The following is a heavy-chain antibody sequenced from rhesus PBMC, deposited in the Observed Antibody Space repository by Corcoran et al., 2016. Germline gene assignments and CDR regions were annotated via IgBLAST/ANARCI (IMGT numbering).Heavy chain of an antibody. D-gene: IGHD6-31*01. CDR3: ARGLTYSSGWYGFDY. CDR1: GGSISSSY. V-gene: IGHV4-169*01. CDR2: IYGSGSST. Sequence: QLQLQESGPGLVKPSETLSVTCAVSGGSISSSYWSWIRQAPGKGLEWIGYIYGSGSSTNYNPSLKSRVTLSVDTSKDQLSLKLSSVTTADTAVYYCARGLTYSSGWYGFDYWGQGVLVTVSS. J-gene: IGHJ4*01.